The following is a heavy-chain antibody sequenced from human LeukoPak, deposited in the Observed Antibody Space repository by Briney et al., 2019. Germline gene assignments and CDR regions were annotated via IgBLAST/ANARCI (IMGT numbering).Heavy chain of an antibody. D-gene: IGHD1-26*01. CDR2: INSDGSST. V-gene: IGHV3-74*01. J-gene: IGHJ3*02. CDR1: GFTFSSYW. CDR3: ARARREDAFDI. Sequence: GGSLRLSCAASGFTFSSYWMHWVRQAPGKGLVWVSRINSDGSSTSYADSVKGRFTISRDNAKNMLYLQMNSLRAEDTAVYYCARARREDAFDIWGQGTMVTVSS.